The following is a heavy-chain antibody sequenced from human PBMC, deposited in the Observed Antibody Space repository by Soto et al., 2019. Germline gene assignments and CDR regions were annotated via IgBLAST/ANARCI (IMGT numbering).Heavy chain of an antibody. D-gene: IGHD1-26*01. V-gene: IGHV1-69*08. CDR2: IIPILGIA. CDR3: AREIMSYVFDP. CDR1: GGTFSSYT. J-gene: IGHJ5*02. Sequence: QVQLVQSGAEVKKPGSSVKVSCKASGGTFSSYTISWVRQAPGQGLEWMGRIIPILGIANYAQKFQGRVTITADKSTNTAYMELSSLRAEDTAVYYCAREIMSYVFDPWGQGTLVTVSS.